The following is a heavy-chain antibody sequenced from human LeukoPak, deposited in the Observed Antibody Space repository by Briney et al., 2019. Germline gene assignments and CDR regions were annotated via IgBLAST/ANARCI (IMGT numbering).Heavy chain of an antibody. CDR3: ARDRVGSWHYYYGMDV. Sequence: GASVKVSCKASGYTFTSYGISWVRQAPGQGLEWMGWISAYNGNTNYAQKLQGRVTMTTDTSTSTAHMELRSLRSDDTAVYYCARDRVGSWHYYYGMDVWGQGTTVTVSS. V-gene: IGHV1-18*01. CDR2: ISAYNGNT. D-gene: IGHD6-13*01. J-gene: IGHJ6*02. CDR1: GYTFTSYG.